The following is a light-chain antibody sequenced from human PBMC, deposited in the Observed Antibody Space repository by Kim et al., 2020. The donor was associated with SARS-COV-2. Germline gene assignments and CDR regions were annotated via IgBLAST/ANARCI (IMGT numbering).Light chain of an antibody. CDR1: QSVSSSY. CDR3: QQYGSSPYT. V-gene: IGKV3-20*01. Sequence: ETPPHSCRASQSVSSSYLACYQQNPGQAPRLLIYGASSRATGIPDRFSGSGSGTDFTLTINRLEPEDFAVYYCQQYGSSPYTFGQGTKLEI. J-gene: IGKJ2*01. CDR2: GAS.